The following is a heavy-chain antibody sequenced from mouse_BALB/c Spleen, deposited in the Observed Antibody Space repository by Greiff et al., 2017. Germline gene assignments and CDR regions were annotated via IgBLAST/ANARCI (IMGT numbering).Heavy chain of an antibody. D-gene: IGHD2-1*01. J-gene: IGHJ3*01. Sequence: QVQLKESGPGLVAPSQSLSITCTVSGFSLTSYGVHWVRQPPGKGLEWLGVIWAGGSTNYNSALMSRLSISKDNSKSQVFLKMNSLQTDDTAMYYCARDKGYYYGNYDGLFAYWGQGTLVTVSA. CDR1: GFSLTSYG. V-gene: IGHV2-9*02. CDR2: IWAGGST. CDR3: ARDKGYYYGNYDGLFAY.